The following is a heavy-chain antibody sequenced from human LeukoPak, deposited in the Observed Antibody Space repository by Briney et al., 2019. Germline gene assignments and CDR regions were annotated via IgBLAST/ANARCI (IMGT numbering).Heavy chain of an antibody. D-gene: IGHD5-12*01. V-gene: IGHV1-8*02. CDR3: ARGRGTGYDDFDY. Sequence: GASVKVSCKASGYTFTSYGISWVRQATGQGLEWMGWMNPNTGNTGYAQKFQGRVTMTRNTSISTAYMELSSLRSEDTAVYYCARGRGTGYDDFDYWGQGTLVTVSS. J-gene: IGHJ4*02. CDR1: GYTFTSYG. CDR2: MNPNTGNT.